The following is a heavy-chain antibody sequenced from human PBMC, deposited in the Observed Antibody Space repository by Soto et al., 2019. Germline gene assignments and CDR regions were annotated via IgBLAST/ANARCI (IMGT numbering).Heavy chain of an antibody. CDR2: IIPIFGTA. CDR3: ATGATITIFGVVPYYYYGMDV. D-gene: IGHD3-3*01. Sequence: SVKVSCKASGGTFSSYAISWVRQAPGQGLEWMGGIIPIFGTANYAQKFQGRVTITADESTSTAYMELSSLRSEDTAVYYCATGATITIFGVVPYYYYGMDVWGQGTTVTVSS. J-gene: IGHJ6*02. V-gene: IGHV1-69*13. CDR1: GGTFSSYA.